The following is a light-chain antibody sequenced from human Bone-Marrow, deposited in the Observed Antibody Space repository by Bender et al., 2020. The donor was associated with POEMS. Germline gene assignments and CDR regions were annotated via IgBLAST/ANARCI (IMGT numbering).Light chain of an antibody. J-gene: IGLJ1*01. CDR1: SSDVGSYNL. V-gene: IGLV2-23*01. Sequence: QSALTQPASVSGSPGQSITISCTGTSSDVGSYNLVSWYQQHPGKAPKLMLYEDLKRPSGVSNRFSGSKSGNTASLTISGVQAEDEADYYCCSYAGSGTFVFGTGTKVTVL. CDR3: CSYAGSGTFV. CDR2: EDL.